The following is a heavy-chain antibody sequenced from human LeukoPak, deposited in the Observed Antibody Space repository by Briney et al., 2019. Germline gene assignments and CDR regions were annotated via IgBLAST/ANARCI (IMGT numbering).Heavy chain of an antibody. CDR1: GFTFSSYA. Sequence: GSLRLSCAASGFTFSSYAMSWVRQAPGKGLECISGFSGSGGSTYYADSVKGRFTISRDNSKNSLFLQMNSLRVEDTAVYYCVRETAYSFRPWGQGTLVTVSS. CDR3: VRETAYSFRP. V-gene: IGHV3-23*01. J-gene: IGHJ5*02. CDR2: FSGSGGST. D-gene: IGHD2-21*01.